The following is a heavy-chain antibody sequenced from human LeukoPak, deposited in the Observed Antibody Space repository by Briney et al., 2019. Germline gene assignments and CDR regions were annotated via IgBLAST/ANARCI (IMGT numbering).Heavy chain of an antibody. D-gene: IGHD1-26*01. CDR3: ARDWSPGSYWYFDL. V-gene: IGHV4-39*07. J-gene: IGHJ2*01. CDR2: IYYSGST. CDR1: GGSISSSSYY. Sequence: PSETLSLTCTVSGGSISSSSYYWGWIRQPPGKGLEWIGSIYYSGSTYYNPSLKSRVTISVDTSKNQFSLKLSSVTAADTAVYYCARDWSPGSYWYFDLWGRGTLVTVSS.